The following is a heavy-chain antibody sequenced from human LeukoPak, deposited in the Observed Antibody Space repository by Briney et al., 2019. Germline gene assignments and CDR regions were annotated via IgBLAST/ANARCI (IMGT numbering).Heavy chain of an antibody. D-gene: IGHD1-1*01. CDR2: INTGTGNP. CDR1: GYTFTSYA. Sequence: ASVKVSCKTSGYTFTSYAMNWVRQAPGQGLEFMGWINTGTGNPTYAQGFTGRFVFSLDTSVSTAYLQISTLKPEDTAVYYCARSWAHGITNDYYYMDVWGKGTTVTVSS. V-gene: IGHV7-4-1*02. CDR3: ARSWAHGITNDYYYMDV. J-gene: IGHJ6*03.